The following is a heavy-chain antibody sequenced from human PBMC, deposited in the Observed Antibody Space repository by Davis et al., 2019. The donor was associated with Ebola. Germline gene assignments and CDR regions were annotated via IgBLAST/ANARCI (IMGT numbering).Heavy chain of an antibody. CDR2: IYHSGST. CDR1: GGSISSGGYS. Sequence: MPSETLSLTCAVSGGSISSGGYSWSWIRQPPGKGLEWIGYIYHSGSTYYNPSLKSRVTISVDTSKNHFSLKLLSVTAADTAVYYCARRQGSKFDSWGQGTLVTVSS. CDR3: ARRQGSKFDS. J-gene: IGHJ4*02. V-gene: IGHV4-30-2*02.